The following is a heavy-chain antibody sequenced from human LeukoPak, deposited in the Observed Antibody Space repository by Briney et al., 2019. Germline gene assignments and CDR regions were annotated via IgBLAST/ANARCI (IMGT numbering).Heavy chain of an antibody. CDR3: ARHYYYYYMDV. V-gene: IGHV4-34*01. CDR2: INHSGST. Sequence: SETLSLTCAVYGGSFSGYYWSWIRQPPGKGLEWIGEINHSGSTNYNPSLKSRVTISVGTSKNQFSLKLSSVTAADTAVYYCARHYYYYYMDVWGKGTTVTISS. CDR1: GGSFSGYY. J-gene: IGHJ6*03.